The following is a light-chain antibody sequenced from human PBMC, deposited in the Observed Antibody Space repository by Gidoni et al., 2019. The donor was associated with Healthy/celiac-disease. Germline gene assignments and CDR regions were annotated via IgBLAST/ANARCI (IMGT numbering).Light chain of an antibody. J-gene: IGKJ5*01. V-gene: IGKV1-33*01. Sequence: DTQMTQPPSSLSASVGDRVTITCQASQDISNYLNWYQQKPGKAPKLLIYDASNLETGVPSRFSGSGSGTDFTFTISSLQPENIATYYCQQYDNLPITFGQGTRLEIK. CDR1: QDISNY. CDR2: DAS. CDR3: QQYDNLPIT.